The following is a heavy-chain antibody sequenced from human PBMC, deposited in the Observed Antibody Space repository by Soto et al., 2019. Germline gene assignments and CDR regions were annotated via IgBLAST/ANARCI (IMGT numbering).Heavy chain of an antibody. CDR2: IYYSGST. J-gene: IGHJ5*02. Sequence: PSETLSLTCTVSGGSISSFYWSWIRQPPGKGLEWIGYIYYSGSTSYNSSLKSRVTISVDTSKSQLSLKLSSVTAADTAVYYCARVRDCSGGTCYSWRFDPWGQGTLVTVSS. D-gene: IGHD2-15*01. V-gene: IGHV4-59*01. CDR1: GGSISSFY. CDR3: ARVRDCSGGTCYSWRFDP.